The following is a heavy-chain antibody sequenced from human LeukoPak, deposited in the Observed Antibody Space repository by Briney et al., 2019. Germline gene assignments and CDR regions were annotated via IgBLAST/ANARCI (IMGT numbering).Heavy chain of an antibody. V-gene: IGHV3-21*01. D-gene: IGHD2-15*01. CDR1: GFTCSSYS. Sequence: PGGSLRLSCAASGFTCSSYSMNWVRQVPGKGLEWVSSISSSSSYIYYADSVKGRFTISRDNAKNSLYLQMNSLRAEDTAVYYCARVVDIVVVVAAGPGGPLYYFDYWGQGTLVTVSS. CDR2: ISSSSSYI. CDR3: ARVVDIVVVVAAGPGGPLYYFDY. J-gene: IGHJ4*02.